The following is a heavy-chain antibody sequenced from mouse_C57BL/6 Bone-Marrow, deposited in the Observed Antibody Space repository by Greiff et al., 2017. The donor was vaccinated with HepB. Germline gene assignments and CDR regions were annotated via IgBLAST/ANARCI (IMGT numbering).Heavy chain of an antibody. D-gene: IGHD2-4*01. V-gene: IGHV5-12*01. CDR2: ISNGGGST. CDR3: ARHYDSPLYAMDY. J-gene: IGHJ4*01. Sequence: EVMLVESGGGLVQPGGSLKLSCAASGFTFSDYYMYWVRQTPEKRLEWVAYISNGGGSTYYPDTVKGRFTISRDNAKNTLYLQMSRLKSEDTAMYYCARHYDSPLYAMDYWGQGTSVTVSS. CDR1: GFTFSDYY.